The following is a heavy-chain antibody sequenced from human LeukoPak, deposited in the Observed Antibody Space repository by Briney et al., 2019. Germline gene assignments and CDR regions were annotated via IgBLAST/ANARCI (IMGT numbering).Heavy chain of an antibody. D-gene: IGHD3-10*01. Sequence: SETLSLTCTVSGGSIVSHYWNWIRQPAGRGLEWIGRFYASGTTNTSPSLKSRVTMSVDTSKNQFSLKLSSVTAADTAVYYCARHHFGSGSWLFDLWGQGILVTVSS. J-gene: IGHJ5*02. CDR1: GGSIVSHY. V-gene: IGHV4-4*07. CDR2: FYASGTT. CDR3: ARHHFGSGSWLFDL.